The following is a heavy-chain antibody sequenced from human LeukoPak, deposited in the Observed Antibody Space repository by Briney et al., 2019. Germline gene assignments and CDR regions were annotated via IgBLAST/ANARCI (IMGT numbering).Heavy chain of an antibody. CDR2: IKQDGSER. V-gene: IGHV3-7*05. Sequence: GGSLRLSCAASGFPFSIYSMSWVRQAPGKGLEWVANIKQDGSERYYVDSVKGRFTISRDNAKNSLYLQMNGLRAEDTAVYYCARGGVVTISYWGQGTLVTVSS. CDR1: GFPFSIYS. D-gene: IGHD3-3*01. CDR3: ARGGVVTISY. J-gene: IGHJ4*02.